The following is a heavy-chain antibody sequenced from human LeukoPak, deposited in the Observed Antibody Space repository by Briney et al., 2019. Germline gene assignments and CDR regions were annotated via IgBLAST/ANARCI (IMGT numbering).Heavy chain of an antibody. D-gene: IGHD2-15*01. CDR1: GGSINSYY. CDR3: AREGYCSGGSCLDAFDI. CDR2: IYYSGST. Sequence: SETLSLTCTVSGGSINSYYWSWIRQPPGKGLEWIGYIYYSGSTNYNPSLKSRVTISVDTSKNQFSLKLSSVTAADTAVYYCAREGYCSGGSCLDAFDIWGQGTMVTVSS. V-gene: IGHV4-59*01. J-gene: IGHJ3*02.